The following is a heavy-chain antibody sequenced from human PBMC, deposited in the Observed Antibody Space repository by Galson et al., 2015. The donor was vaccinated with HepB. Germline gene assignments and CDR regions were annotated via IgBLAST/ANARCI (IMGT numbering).Heavy chain of an antibody. CDR1: GFTFSGYA. Sequence: SLRLSCAASGFTFSGYAMNWVRRAPGKGLEWVSYISSSSSTIYYADSVKGRFTISRDNAKNSLYLQMNSLRDEDTAVYYCARDADILTGYYPFDYWGQGTLVTVSS. J-gene: IGHJ4*02. CDR3: ARDADILTGYYPFDY. D-gene: IGHD3-9*01. V-gene: IGHV3-48*02. CDR2: ISSSSSTI.